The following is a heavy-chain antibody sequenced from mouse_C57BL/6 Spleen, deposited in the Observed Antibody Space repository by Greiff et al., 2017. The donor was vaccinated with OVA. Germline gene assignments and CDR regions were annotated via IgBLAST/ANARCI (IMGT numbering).Heavy chain of an antibody. CDR3: TSYDYDGAWFAY. D-gene: IGHD2-4*01. V-gene: IGHV14-1*01. Sequence: EVKVVESGAELVRPGASVKLSCTASGFNIKDYYMHWVKQRPEQGLEWIGRIDPEDGDTEYAPKFQGKATMTADTSSNTAYLQLSSLTSEDTAVYYCTSYDYDGAWFAYWGQGTLVTVSA. J-gene: IGHJ3*01. CDR2: IDPEDGDT. CDR1: GFNIKDYY.